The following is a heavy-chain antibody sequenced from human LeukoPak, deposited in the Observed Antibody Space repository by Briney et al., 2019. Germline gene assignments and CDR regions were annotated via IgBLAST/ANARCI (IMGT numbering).Heavy chain of an antibody. V-gene: IGHV4-59*01. Sequence: SETLSLTCSVSGGSIESYYWSWIRQPPGKGLEFIGYIAASGTTKHNPSLKSRVTISVDTSKNQFSLKLSSVTAADTAVYYCARDHYYDSSGYTFRHWGQGTLVTVSS. J-gene: IGHJ1*01. D-gene: IGHD3-22*01. CDR1: GGSIESYY. CDR3: ARDHYYDSSGYTFRH. CDR2: IAASGTT.